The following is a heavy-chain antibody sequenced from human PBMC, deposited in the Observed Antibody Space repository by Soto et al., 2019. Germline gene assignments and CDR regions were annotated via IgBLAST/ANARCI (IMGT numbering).Heavy chain of an antibody. D-gene: IGHD3-9*01. Sequence: GGSLRLSCAASGFSVSTNYMRWVRQAPGKGLEWVSVIYAGGSTYYADSMKGRFTISRDNANNSLYLQMNSLRAEDTALYYCARDMIGDILPTYYKVYYYAMDVWGQGTTVTVSS. CDR1: GFSVSTNY. CDR3: ARDMIGDILPTYYKVYYYAMDV. V-gene: IGHV3-53*05. CDR2: IYAGGST. J-gene: IGHJ6*02.